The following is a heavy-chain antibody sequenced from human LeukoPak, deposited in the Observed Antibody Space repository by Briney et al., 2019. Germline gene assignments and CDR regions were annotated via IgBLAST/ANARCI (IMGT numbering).Heavy chain of an antibody. CDR2: IYYSGST. Sequence: KSSETLSLTCTVSGGSISSSSYYWGWIRQPPGKGLEWIGSIYYSGSTYYNPSLKSRVTMSVDTSKNQFSLKLSSVTAADTAVYYCASFRPDRYSSGPRFDYWGQGTLVTVSS. CDR1: GGSISSSSYY. V-gene: IGHV4-39*01. D-gene: IGHD6-19*01. CDR3: ASFRPDRYSSGPRFDY. J-gene: IGHJ4*02.